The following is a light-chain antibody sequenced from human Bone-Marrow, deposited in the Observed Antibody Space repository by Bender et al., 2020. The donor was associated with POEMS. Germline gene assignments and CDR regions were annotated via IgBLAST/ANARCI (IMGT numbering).Light chain of an antibody. CDR1: SSKFGSYP. CDR2: NNS. V-gene: IGLV1-44*01. CDR3: GTWDDGLNGWV. Sequence: QSVLTQPPSASGPPGQRVTISCSGSSSKFGSYPVNWYQQLPGAAPKLVIFNNSQRPSVVPDRFSGSNSGTSAALAISGLLSDDEADVYYGTWDDGLNGWVFGGGTKLTVL. J-gene: IGLJ3*02.